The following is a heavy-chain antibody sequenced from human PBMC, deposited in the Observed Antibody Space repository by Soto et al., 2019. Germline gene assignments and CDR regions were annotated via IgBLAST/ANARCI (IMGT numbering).Heavy chain of an antibody. CDR3: AKFSNAETY. CDR2: ISGDDGRGSAGDT. CDR1: GFTFGAYA. V-gene: IGHV3-23*01. Sequence: GGSLRLSCAASGFTFGAYAMNWVRQTPGKGLQWVSSISGDDGRGSAGDTYYTDSVRGRFTISRDDSKNTLFLQMKSLRPEDTAIYYCAKFSNAETYWGRGTLVTVSS. J-gene: IGHJ4*02.